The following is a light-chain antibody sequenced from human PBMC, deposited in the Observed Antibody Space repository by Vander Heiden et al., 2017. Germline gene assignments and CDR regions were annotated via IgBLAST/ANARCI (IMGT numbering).Light chain of an antibody. J-gene: IGLJ3*02. CDR3: QVWDNGSVV. CDR1: KMGSKN. CDR2: RDN. Sequence: SYDLTPALSVSVALGQTARITGGGTKMGSKNVHVYEQEQAQAHALVIYRDNNRPSGIPERLSGSNSGNTATLTISSAQVGDDADYFCQVWDNGSVVFGGGTKLTVL. V-gene: IGLV3-9*01.